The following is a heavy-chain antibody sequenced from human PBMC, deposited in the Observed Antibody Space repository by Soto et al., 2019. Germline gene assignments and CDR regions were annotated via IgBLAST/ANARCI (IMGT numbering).Heavy chain of an antibody. CDR1: GFSLSTSGVG. V-gene: IGHV2-5*02. J-gene: IGHJ5*01. Sequence: QITLKESGPTLVKPTQTLTLTCTFSGFSLSTSGVGVGWIRQPPGKALEWLALIYWDDDKRYSPSLKSRLTITKDTSKNQVVLTMTNMDPVDTATYYCAHDYGSGTQSGDWFDSWGQGTLVTVSS. D-gene: IGHD3-10*01. CDR2: IYWDDDK. CDR3: AHDYGSGTQSGDWFDS.